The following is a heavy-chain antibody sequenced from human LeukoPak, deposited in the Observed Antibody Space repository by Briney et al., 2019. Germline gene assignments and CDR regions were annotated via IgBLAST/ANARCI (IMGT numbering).Heavy chain of an antibody. CDR1: DYSITNNNY. CDR3: AREDYCSSTSCYPGV. J-gene: IGHJ4*02. Sequence: PSETLSLTCTVSDYSITNNNYWGWIRQPPGKGLQWIANIHHSGSTDYNPSLKSRVTISVDTSKNQFSLKLRFVTAADTAVYYCAREDYCSSTSCYPGVWGQGTLVTVSS. V-gene: IGHV4-38-2*02. CDR2: IHHSGST. D-gene: IGHD2-2*01.